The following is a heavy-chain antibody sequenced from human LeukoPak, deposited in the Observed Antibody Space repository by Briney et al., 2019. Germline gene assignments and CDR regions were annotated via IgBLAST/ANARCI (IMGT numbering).Heavy chain of an antibody. Sequence: AGGSLRLSCAASGFTFSTYGMHWVRQAPGEGLEWVAFIRYDGSHKYYADSVKGRFTISRDDSKYTLYLQMNSLRVEDTAVYYCAKDLLRDRWFGESWGQGTLVTVSS. CDR2: IRYDGSHK. CDR1: GFTFSTYG. J-gene: IGHJ5*02. V-gene: IGHV3-30*02. D-gene: IGHD3-10*01. CDR3: AKDLLRDRWFGES.